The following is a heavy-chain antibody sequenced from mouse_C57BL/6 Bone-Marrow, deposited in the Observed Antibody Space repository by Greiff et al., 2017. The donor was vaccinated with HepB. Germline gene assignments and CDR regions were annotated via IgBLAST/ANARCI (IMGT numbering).Heavy chain of an antibody. CDR3: ARGKYREYFDV. V-gene: IGHV1-69*01. J-gene: IGHJ1*03. D-gene: IGHD1-3*01. Sequence: QVQLQQPGAELVMPGASVKLSCKASGYTFTSYWMHWVKQRPGQGLEWIGEIDPSDSYTNYNQKFKGKSTLTVDKSSSTAYMQLSSLTSEDSAVYYCARGKYREYFDVWGTGTTVTVSS. CDR2: IDPSDSYT. CDR1: GYTFTSYW.